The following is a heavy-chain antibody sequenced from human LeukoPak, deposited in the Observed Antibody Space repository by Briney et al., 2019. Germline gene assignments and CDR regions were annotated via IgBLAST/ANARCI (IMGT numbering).Heavy chain of an antibody. V-gene: IGHV3-21*01. CDR3: ARVDYSTTGFYYYYYMDV. D-gene: IGHD4-11*01. CDR1: GFTFSSYS. CDR2: ISSSSSYI. Sequence: GGSLRLSCAASGFTFSSYSMNWVRQAPGKGLEWVSSISSSSSYIYYADSVKGRFTISRDNAKNSLYLQMNSLRAEDTAVHYCARVDYSTTGFYYYYYMDVWGKGTTVTVSS. J-gene: IGHJ6*03.